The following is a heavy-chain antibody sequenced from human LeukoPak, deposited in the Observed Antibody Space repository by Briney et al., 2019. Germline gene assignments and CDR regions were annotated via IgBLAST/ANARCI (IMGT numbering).Heavy chain of an antibody. D-gene: IGHD3-10*01. Sequence: TSQTLSLTCTASDGSITSGSYYWSWIRQPAGEGLEWIGRIYSSGSTNYNPSLKSRVTISVDTSKNQSSLKLSSVTAADTAVYYCARETYGSGPLDAFDIWGQGTTVTVSS. J-gene: IGHJ3*02. CDR3: ARETYGSGPLDAFDI. CDR1: DGSITSGSYY. V-gene: IGHV4-61*02. CDR2: IYSSGST.